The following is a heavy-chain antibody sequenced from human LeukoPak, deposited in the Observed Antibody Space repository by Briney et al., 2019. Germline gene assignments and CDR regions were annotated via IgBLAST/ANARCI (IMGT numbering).Heavy chain of an antibody. D-gene: IGHD6-19*01. Sequence: ASVKVSCEVSGYTLTELSMHWVRQAPGKGLEWMGGFDPEDGETIYAQKFQGRVTMTEDTSTDTAYMELSSLRSEDTAVYYCATVTPMTGCFDYWGQGTLVTVSS. CDR3: ATVTPMTGCFDY. V-gene: IGHV1-24*01. CDR2: FDPEDGET. J-gene: IGHJ4*02. CDR1: GYTLTELS.